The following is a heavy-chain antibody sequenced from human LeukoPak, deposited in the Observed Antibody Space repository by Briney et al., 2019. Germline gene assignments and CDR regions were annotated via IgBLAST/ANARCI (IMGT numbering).Heavy chain of an antibody. Sequence: GGSLRLSRAASGFAFSSYWMSWVRQAPGKGLEWVANIKQDGSEKYYVDSVKGRFTISRDNAKNSLYLQMNSLRAEDTAVYYCASSTTEGPYYYYGMDVWGQGTTVTVSS. CDR1: GFAFSSYW. CDR3: ASSTTEGPYYYYGMDV. V-gene: IGHV3-7*01. CDR2: IKQDGSEK. J-gene: IGHJ6*02. D-gene: IGHD4-11*01.